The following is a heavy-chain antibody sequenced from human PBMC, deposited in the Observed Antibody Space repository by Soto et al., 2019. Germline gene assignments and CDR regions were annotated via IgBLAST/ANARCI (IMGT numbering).Heavy chain of an antibody. Sequence: QAQVVQSGAEARAPGASVKVSCKASGYIFTSYYIHWVRQAPGQGLEYLGVAYPHAATTFVAQKSXGXXTVTMDPSTSTVHMELTSLTPEDTAVYHCARERERAYYFDPWGQGTLVTVSS. V-gene: IGHV1-46*03. CDR3: ARERERAYYFDP. J-gene: IGHJ5*02. CDR1: GYIFTSYY. CDR2: AYPHAATT. D-gene: IGHD2-8*01.